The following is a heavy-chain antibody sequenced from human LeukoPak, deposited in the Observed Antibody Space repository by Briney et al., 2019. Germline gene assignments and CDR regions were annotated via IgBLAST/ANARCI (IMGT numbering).Heavy chain of an antibody. CDR1: GGSISSGGYY. D-gene: IGHD4-17*01. J-gene: IGHJ4*02. CDR2: IYHSGST. CDR3: ARARKSGDYSFDY. Sequence: SQTLSLTCTVSGGSISSGGYYWSWIRQPPGKGLEWIGYIYHSGSTYYNPSLKSRVTISVDRSKNQFSLKLSSVTAADTAVYYCARARKSGDYSFDYWGQGTLVTVSS. V-gene: IGHV4-30-2*01.